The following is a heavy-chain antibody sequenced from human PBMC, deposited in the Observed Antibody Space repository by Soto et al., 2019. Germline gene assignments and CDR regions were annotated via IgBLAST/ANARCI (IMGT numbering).Heavy chain of an antibody. CDR3: ASWSIWNPLYYAGLDV. D-gene: IGHD1-20*01. V-gene: IGHV1-69*06. CDR1: GGAFSNYA. J-gene: IGHJ6*02. CDR2: IIPLHNTS. Sequence: QVQLLQSGAEVKKPGSSVKVSCKVSGGAFSNYALNWVRHGPGQRLEWLGGIIPLHNTSNYSLKFLGRVTVTAEIASTTVYMELNILSSDATATYYCASWSIWNPLYYAGLDVWGQGISVTVS.